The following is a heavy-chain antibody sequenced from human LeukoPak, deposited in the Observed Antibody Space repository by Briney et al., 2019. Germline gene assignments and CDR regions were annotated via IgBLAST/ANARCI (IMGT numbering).Heavy chain of an antibody. D-gene: IGHD6-13*01. Sequence: PGGSLRLSCAASGFTFSSYGMHWVRQAPGKGLEWVAVIWYDGSNKYYADSVKGRFTISRDNSKNTLYLQMNSLRAEDTAVYYCARDHGYSSSWSQNYYYYYGMDVWAKGPRSPSP. V-gene: IGHV3-33*01. CDR3: ARDHGYSSSWSQNYYYYYGMDV. CDR2: IWYDGSNK. J-gene: IGHJ6*02. CDR1: GFTFSSYG.